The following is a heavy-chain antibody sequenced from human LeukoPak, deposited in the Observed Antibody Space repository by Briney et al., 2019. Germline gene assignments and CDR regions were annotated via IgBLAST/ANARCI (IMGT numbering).Heavy chain of an antibody. V-gene: IGHV1-69*05. J-gene: IGHJ5*02. CDR1: GGTFSSYA. D-gene: IGHD4-11*01. CDR3: ASSTGSKFDP. Sequence: SVKVSCKASGGTFSSYAISWARQAPGQGLEWMGGIIPIFGTANYAQKFQGRVTITTDESTSTAHMELSSLRSEDTAVYYCASSTGSKFDPWGQGTLVTVSS. CDR2: IIPIFGTA.